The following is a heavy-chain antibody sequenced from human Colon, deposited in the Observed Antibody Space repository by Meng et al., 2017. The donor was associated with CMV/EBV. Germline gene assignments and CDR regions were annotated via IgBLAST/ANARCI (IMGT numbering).Heavy chain of an antibody. CDR1: DPINRGDYF. D-gene: IGHD3-10*01. J-gene: IGHJ4*03. Sequence: DPINRGDYFWTWIRQAPGKGLEWIGYVFSSGTTYYNPSLRGRVAISSDTSKNQFSLKVTSVTPADTAVYYCARGIRVWFGKSYYDFWGQGALVTVSS. V-gene: IGHV4-30-4*08. CDR2: VFSSGTT. CDR3: ARGIRVWFGKSYYDF.